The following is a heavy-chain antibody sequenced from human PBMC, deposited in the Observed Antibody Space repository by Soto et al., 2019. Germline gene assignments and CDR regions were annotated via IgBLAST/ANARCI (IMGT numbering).Heavy chain of an antibody. Sequence: EVQLVESGGGLVQPGESLTLSCAASGFTFSSYWMHWVRQAPGKGLVWVSRINSDGSGTYHADSVKGRLTISRDNAKNTLYQQMNSLRVEDTAVYFCARGDGDRYDGHGYLGRHWGQGTLVTVSS. D-gene: IGHD5-18*01. CDR2: INSDGSGT. V-gene: IGHV3-74*01. CDR3: ARGDGDRYDGHGYLGRH. CDR1: GFTFSSYW. J-gene: IGHJ4*02.